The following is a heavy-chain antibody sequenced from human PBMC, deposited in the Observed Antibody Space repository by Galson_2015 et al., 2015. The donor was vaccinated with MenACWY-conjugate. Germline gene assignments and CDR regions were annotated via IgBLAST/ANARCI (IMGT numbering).Heavy chain of an antibody. CDR2: ISNSGSTI. J-gene: IGHJ4*02. CDR1: GFTSSSYE. Sequence: SLRLSCAASGFTSSSYEMNWVRQAPGKGLEWVSYISNSGSTIYYADSVKGRFTISRDNAKNSLYLQMNSLRAEGTAVYYCAREGAARPFDYWGQGTQVTVSS. CDR3: AREGAARPFDY. V-gene: IGHV3-48*03. D-gene: IGHD6-6*01.